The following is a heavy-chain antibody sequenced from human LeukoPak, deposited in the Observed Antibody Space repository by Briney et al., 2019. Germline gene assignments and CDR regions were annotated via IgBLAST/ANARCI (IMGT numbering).Heavy chain of an antibody. J-gene: IGHJ4*02. CDR3: AREGGPYRPLDY. Sequence: SETLSLTCAVSGGSFSGYYWSWIRQPPGKGLEWIGEINHSGSTNYNPSLKSRVTISVDTSKNQFSLKLSSVTAADTAVYYCAREGGPYRPLDYSGQGTLVTVSS. V-gene: IGHV4-34*01. CDR2: INHSGST. CDR1: GGSFSGYY.